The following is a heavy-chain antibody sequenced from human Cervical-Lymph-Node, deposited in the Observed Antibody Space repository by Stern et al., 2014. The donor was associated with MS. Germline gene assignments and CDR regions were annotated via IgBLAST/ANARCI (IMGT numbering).Heavy chain of an antibody. CDR3: VRGSRWDYYFDS. D-gene: IGHD1-26*01. CDR2: LSWNGESL. V-gene: IGHV3-9*01. J-gene: IGHJ4*02. Sequence: EVQLVESGGGLVQAGRSLGLSCVASGFNLNDYAMHWVRQAPGKGLQWVSGLSWNGESLGYADSVKGRFTVSRDNAKNSLYLHVSSLRAEDTALYYCVRGSRWDYYFDSWGQGTLITVSS. CDR1: GFNLNDYA.